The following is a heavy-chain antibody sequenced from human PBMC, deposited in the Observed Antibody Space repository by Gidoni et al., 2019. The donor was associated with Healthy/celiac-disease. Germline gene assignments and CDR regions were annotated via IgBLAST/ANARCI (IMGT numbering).Heavy chain of an antibody. D-gene: IGHD3-3*01. CDR2: IYYSGST. CDR1: GGSISSGGYY. Sequence: QVQLQESGPGLVKPSQTLSLTCTVSGGSISSGGYYWSWIRQHPGKGLEWIGYIYYSGSTSYNPSLKSRVTISVDTSKNQFSLKLSSVTAADTAVYYCARWGDYDFWSGYLDAFDIWGQGTMVTVSS. CDR3: ARWGDYDFWSGYLDAFDI. V-gene: IGHV4-31*03. J-gene: IGHJ3*02.